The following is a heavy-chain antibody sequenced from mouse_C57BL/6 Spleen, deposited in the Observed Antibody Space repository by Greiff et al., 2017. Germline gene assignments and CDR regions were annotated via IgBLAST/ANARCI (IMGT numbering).Heavy chain of an antibody. Sequence: EVKLVESGGDLVKPGGSLKLSCAASGFTFSSYGMPWVRQTPDKRLEWVATISSGGSYTYYPDSVKGRFTISRDNAKNTLYLQMSSLKSEDTAMYYCARHWDGNPGFAYWGQGTRVTVSA. V-gene: IGHV5-6*01. CDR3: ARHWDGNPGFAY. CDR1: GFTFSSYG. D-gene: IGHD2-1*01. J-gene: IGHJ3*01. CDR2: ISSGGSYT.